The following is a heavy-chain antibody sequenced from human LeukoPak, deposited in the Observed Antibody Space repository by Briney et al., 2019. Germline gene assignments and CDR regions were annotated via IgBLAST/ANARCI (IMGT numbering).Heavy chain of an antibody. Sequence: GGSLRLSCAASGFTFSSYGMHWVRQAPGKGLEWVAVIWYDGSNKYYADSVKGRFTISRDNSKNTLYLQMNSLRAEDTAVYYCAREFSYSSSWYYFDYWGQGTLVTVSS. J-gene: IGHJ4*02. CDR2: IWYDGSNK. CDR3: AREFSYSSSWYYFDY. D-gene: IGHD6-13*01. V-gene: IGHV3-33*01. CDR1: GFTFSSYG.